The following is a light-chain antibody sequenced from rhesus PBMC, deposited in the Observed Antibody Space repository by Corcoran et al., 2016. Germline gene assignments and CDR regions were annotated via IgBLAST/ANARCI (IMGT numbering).Light chain of an antibody. CDR2: YAS. J-gene: IGKJ2*01. CDR1: QGITNY. V-gene: IGKV1S14*01. Sequence: DIQMTQSPSSLSASVGDTVTITCRASQGITNYLAWYQQKPGKAPKPLIYYASNLESGVPSRFSGSGSWTDFTLTINSLQPEDCAIYYCQQHNSYPHSFGQGTKVEIK. CDR3: QQHNSYPHS.